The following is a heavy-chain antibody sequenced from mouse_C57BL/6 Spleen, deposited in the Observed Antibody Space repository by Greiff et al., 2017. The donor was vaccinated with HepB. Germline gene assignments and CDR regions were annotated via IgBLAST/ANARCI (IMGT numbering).Heavy chain of an antibody. J-gene: IGHJ3*01. Sequence: VQLKESGPELVKPGDSVKISCKASGYSFTGYFMNWVMQSHGKSLEWIGRINPYNGDTFYNQKFKGKATLTVDKSSSTAHMELRSLTSEDSAVYYCAREYYGSSYVGFAYWGQGTLVTVSA. CDR3: AREYYGSSYVGFAY. V-gene: IGHV1-20*01. D-gene: IGHD1-1*01. CDR2: INPYNGDT. CDR1: GYSFTGYF.